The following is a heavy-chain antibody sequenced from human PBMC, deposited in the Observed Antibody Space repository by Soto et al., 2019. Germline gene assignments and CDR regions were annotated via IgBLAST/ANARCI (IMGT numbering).Heavy chain of an antibody. CDR3: ARDGNFCSSTSCYAYYYYYYMDV. D-gene: IGHD2-2*01. V-gene: IGHV3-33*01. J-gene: IGHJ6*03. CDR1: GFTFSSYG. CDR2: IWYDGSNK. Sequence: GGSLRLSCAASGFTFSSYGMHWVRQAPGKGLEWVAVIWYDGSNKYYADSVKGRFTISRDNSKNTLYLQMNSLRAEDTAVYYCARDGNFCSSTSCYAYYYYYYMDVWGKGTTVTISS.